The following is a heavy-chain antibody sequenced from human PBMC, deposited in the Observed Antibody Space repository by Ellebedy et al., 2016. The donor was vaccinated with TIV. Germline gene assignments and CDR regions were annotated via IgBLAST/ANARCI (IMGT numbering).Heavy chain of an antibody. CDR3: ANSNRFDY. V-gene: IGHV3-23*01. D-gene: IGHD1-14*01. J-gene: IGHJ4*02. CDR2: ITASGDDT. CDR1: GLTFSTNA. Sequence: PGGSLRLSCVASGLTFSTNAMAWVRQAPGKGLERVSTITASGDDTFYADSVRGRFIISRDTSKNTLFLQMNSLRAEDTAVYHCANSNRFDYWGQGTLVTVSS.